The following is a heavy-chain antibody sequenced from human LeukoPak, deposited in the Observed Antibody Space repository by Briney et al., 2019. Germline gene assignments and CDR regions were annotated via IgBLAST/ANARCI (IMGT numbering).Heavy chain of an antibody. CDR2: IYYSGST. CDR3: ARPGDILPGHSFFDY. Sequence: PSETLSLTCTVSGGSISSYYWSWIRQPPGKGLEWVGYIYYSGSTNYNPSLKSRVTISVDTSKNQFSLKLSSVTAADTAVYYCARPGDILPGHSFFDYWGQGPLVTVSS. D-gene: IGHD3-9*01. J-gene: IGHJ4*02. V-gene: IGHV4-59*08. CDR1: GGSISSYY.